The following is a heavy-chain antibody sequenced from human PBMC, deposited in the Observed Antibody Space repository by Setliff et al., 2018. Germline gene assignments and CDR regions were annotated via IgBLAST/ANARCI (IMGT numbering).Heavy chain of an antibody. D-gene: IGHD3-22*01. CDR3: ASRDYYDNRGSLDF. CDR2: IRSRDFDGTP. V-gene: IGHV3-49*04. J-gene: IGHJ4*02. Sequence: PGGSLRLSCTTSGFDFGDYSLNWVRQAPGKGLEWIGLIRSRDFDGTPQYVPSVKGRFVISRDDSKGIAYLQMNSLESEDTAMYYCASRDYYDNRGSLDFWGQGTLVTVSS. CDR1: GFDFGDYS.